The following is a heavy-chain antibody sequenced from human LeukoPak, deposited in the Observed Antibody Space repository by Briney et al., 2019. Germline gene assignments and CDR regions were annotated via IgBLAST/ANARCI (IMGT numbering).Heavy chain of an antibody. CDR2: TIPIFGTA. V-gene: IGHV1-69*05. J-gene: IGHJ4*02. CDR1: GGTFSSYA. Sequence: ASVKVSCKASGGTFSSYAISWVRQAPGQGLEWMGRTIPIFGTANYAQKFQGRVTITTDESTSTAYMDLSSLKSEDTTVHYCSRPKSADDTLDYWAQGTLVPVSS. D-gene: IGHD5-12*01. CDR3: SRPKSADDTLDY.